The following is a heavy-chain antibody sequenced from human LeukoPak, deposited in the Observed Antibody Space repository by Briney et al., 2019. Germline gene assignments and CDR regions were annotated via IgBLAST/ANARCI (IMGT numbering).Heavy chain of an antibody. CDR1: GGAFSSYA. CDR2: IIPILGIA. D-gene: IGHD1-1*01. J-gene: IGHJ4*02. CDR3: AGFQYRGYFDY. Sequence: GASVKVSCKASGGAFSSYAISWVRQAPGQGLEWMGRIIPILGIANYAQKFQGRVTITADRSTSTAYMELSSLRSEDTAVYYCAGFQYRGYFDYWGQGTLVTVSS. V-gene: IGHV1-69*04.